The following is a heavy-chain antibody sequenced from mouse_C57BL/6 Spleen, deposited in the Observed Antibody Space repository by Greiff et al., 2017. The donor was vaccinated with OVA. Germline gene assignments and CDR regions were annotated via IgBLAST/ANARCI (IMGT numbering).Heavy chain of an antibody. CDR2: FYPGSGSI. J-gene: IGHJ2*01. Sequence: VQLLQSGAELVKPGASVKLSCKASGYTFTEYTIHWVKQRPGQGLEWIGWFYPGSGSITSNEKFKDKATLTADKSSSTVYMEISSLTSEDSAVYFCARHEVLGRYCDYWGQGTTLTVSS. CDR3: ARHEVLGRYCDY. V-gene: IGHV1-62-2*01. CDR1: GYTFTEYT.